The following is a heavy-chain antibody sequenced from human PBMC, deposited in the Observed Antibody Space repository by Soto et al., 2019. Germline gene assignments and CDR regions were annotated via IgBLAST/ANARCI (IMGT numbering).Heavy chain of an antibody. CDR3: ARVMVAAPKTNYGAFDI. Sequence: ASVKVSCKASGYTFTGYYMHWVRQAPGQGLEWMGWINPNSGGTNYAQKFQGRVTMTRDTSISTAYMELSRLRSDDTAVYYCARVMVAAPKTNYGAFDIWGQGTMVT. CDR1: GYTFTGYY. CDR2: INPNSGGT. J-gene: IGHJ3*02. V-gene: IGHV1-2*02. D-gene: IGHD6-13*01.